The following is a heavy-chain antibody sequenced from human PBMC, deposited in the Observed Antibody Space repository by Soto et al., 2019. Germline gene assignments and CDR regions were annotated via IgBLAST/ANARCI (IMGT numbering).Heavy chain of an antibody. J-gene: IGHJ4*02. CDR3: ARGPESLKTNYYDFWSGHDY. D-gene: IGHD3-3*01. CDR2: INPNSGGT. Sequence: ASVKVSCKASGYTFTGYYMHWVRQAPGQGLEWMGWINPNSGGTNYAQKFQGWVTMTRDTSISTAYMELSRLRSDDTAVYYCARGPESLKTNYYDFWSGHDYWGQGTLVTVSS. V-gene: IGHV1-2*04. CDR1: GYTFTGYY.